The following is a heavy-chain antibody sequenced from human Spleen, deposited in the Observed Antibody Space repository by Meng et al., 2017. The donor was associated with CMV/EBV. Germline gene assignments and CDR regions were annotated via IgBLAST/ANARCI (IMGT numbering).Heavy chain of an antibody. D-gene: IGHD3-10*01. CDR2: INTDESIT. CDR1: GFTFSSYW. J-gene: IGHJ4*02. CDR3: AADRGRL. V-gene: IGHV3-74*01. Sequence: VQRVGSGGGLVQPVGALSLSFAASGFTFSSYWMHWVRQAPGKGLVWVSRINTDESITNYADSVKGRFSISRDNAKNTVYLQMNSLRAEDTAVYYCAADRGRLWGRGTLVTVSS.